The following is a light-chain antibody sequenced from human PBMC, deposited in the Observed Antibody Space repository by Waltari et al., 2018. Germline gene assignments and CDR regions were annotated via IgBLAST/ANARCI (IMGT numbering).Light chain of an antibody. V-gene: IGKV1-39*01. CDR3: QQYNNWPPWT. Sequence: DIQMTQSPSSLSASVGDRVTITCRASPSISSYLNWYQQKPGKAPKLLIYAASSLQSGVPSRFSGSGSGTDFTLTISSLQAEDVAVYYCQQYNNWPPWTFGQGTKVEIK. J-gene: IGKJ1*01. CDR2: AAS. CDR1: PSISSY.